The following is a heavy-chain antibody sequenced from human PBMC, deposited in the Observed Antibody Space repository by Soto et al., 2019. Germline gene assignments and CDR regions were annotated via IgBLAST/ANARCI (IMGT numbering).Heavy chain of an antibody. D-gene: IGHD2-2*02. CDR3: ARGFGVVPVAIRAYYYYYGLDV. J-gene: IGHJ6*02. CDR2: INHSGST. CDR1: GGSFSGYY. V-gene: IGHV4-34*01. Sequence: SETLSLTCAVYGGSFSGYYWSWIRQPPGKGLEWIGEINHSGSTNYNPSLKSRVTISVDTSKNQFSLKLTSVTAADTAVYYCARGFGVVPVAIRAYYYYYGLDVWGQGTTVTVSS.